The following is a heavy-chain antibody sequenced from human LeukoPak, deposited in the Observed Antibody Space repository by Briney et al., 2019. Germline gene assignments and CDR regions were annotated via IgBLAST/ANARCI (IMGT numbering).Heavy chain of an antibody. Sequence: GESLKISCKGSGYSFTSYWIGWVRQMPGKGLEWMGIVYPGDSDTRYSPSFQGQVTISADKSISTAYLQWSSLKASDTAMYYCARQEYYYGSGTKIYLDYWGQGTLVTVSS. CDR1: GYSFTSYW. CDR3: ARQEYYYGSGTKIYLDY. CDR2: VYPGDSDT. J-gene: IGHJ4*02. D-gene: IGHD3-10*01. V-gene: IGHV5-51*01.